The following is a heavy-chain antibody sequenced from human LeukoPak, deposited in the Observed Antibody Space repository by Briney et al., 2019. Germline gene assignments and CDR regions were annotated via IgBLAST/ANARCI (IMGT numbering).Heavy chain of an antibody. CDR1: GYSISSGYY. J-gene: IGHJ4*02. CDR3: ARYDFWSGLGAY. Sequence: MPSETLSLTCTVSGYSISSGYYWGWIRQPPGKGLEWIGSIYHSGSTYYNPSLKSRVTISVDTSKSQFSLKLSSVTAADTAVYYCARYDFWSGLGAYWGQGTLVTVSS. D-gene: IGHD3-3*01. CDR2: IYHSGST. V-gene: IGHV4-38-2*02.